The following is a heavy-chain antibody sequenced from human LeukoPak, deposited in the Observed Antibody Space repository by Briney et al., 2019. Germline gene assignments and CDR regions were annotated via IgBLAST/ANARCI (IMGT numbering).Heavy chain of an antibody. CDR3: AKTGCSGSYSHYYYYMDV. D-gene: IGHD1-26*01. CDR1: GFTCSSYG. CDR2: IRYDGSNK. V-gene: IGHV3-30*02. J-gene: IGHJ6*03. Sequence: GSLRLSCAASGFTCSSYGMHWVRQAPGKGLEWVAFIRYDGSNKYYADSVKGRFTISRDNSKNTLYLQMNSLRAEDTAVYYCAKTGCSGSYSHYYYYMDVWGKGTTVTVSS.